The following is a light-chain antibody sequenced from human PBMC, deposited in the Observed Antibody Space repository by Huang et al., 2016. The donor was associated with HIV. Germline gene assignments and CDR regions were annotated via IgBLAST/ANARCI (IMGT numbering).Light chain of an antibody. CDR2: GAS. CDR3: QQYHYWPPIT. Sequence: EIVMTQSPATLSVSPGERATLSCRASQSVVNNLAWYQQKPGQAPRLLIYGASTRATGIPVRFSGSGSGTEFTLTISSLQSEDFAVYYCQQYHYWPPITFGQGTRLEIK. J-gene: IGKJ5*01. V-gene: IGKV3-15*01. CDR1: QSVVNN.